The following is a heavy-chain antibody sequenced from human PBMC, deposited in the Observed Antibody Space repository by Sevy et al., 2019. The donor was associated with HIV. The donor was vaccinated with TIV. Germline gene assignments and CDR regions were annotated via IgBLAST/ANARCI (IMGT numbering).Heavy chain of an antibody. Sequence: ASVKVSCKASGYTFTSYGISWVRQAPGQGLEWMGRLSAYHGNTNYAQKLQGRVTMTTDTSTSTAYMELRSLRSDDTAVYYCARDLDYGGKMDPTYYYYGMDVWGQRTTVTVSS. V-gene: IGHV1-18*01. CDR2: LSAYHGNT. CDR1: GYTFTSYG. J-gene: IGHJ6*02. D-gene: IGHD4-17*01. CDR3: ARDLDYGGKMDPTYYYYGMDV.